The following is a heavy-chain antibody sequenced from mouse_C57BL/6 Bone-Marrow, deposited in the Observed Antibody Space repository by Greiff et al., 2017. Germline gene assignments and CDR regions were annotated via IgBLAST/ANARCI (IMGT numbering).Heavy chain of an antibody. J-gene: IGHJ3*01. CDR1: GYTFTSYW. Sequence: QVQLKQPGAELVKPGATVTMSCTASGYTFTSYWVTWVKQRPGQGLEWIGDIYTGCGRDYYKEMFNRKGTLTVTTTSSTAYMQLSSLTSEDSAVYYCARAIYYGYGEEADWGQGTLVTVSA. CDR2: IYTGCGRD. V-gene: IGHV1-55*01. D-gene: IGHD2-2*01. CDR3: ARAIYYGYGEEAD.